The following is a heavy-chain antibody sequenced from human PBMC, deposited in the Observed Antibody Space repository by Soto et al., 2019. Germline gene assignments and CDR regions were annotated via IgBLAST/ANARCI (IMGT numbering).Heavy chain of an antibody. CDR2: ISGSGGST. D-gene: IGHD6-13*01. V-gene: IGHV3-23*01. Sequence: EVQLLESGGGLVQPGASLRLSCAASGFTFISYAISWVRQAPGKGLEWVSAISGSGGSTYYADSGKGRFTISGDNTQNSVDPQLISRRAEDTAVYYCANERRRINAAGFWFDSWGQGTLVTVCS. CDR1: GFTFISYA. CDR3: ANERRRINAAGFWFDS. J-gene: IGHJ5*01.